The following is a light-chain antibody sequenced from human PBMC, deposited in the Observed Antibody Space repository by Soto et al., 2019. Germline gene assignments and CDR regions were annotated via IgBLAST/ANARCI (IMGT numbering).Light chain of an antibody. CDR2: DAS. CDR1: QSVSSY. V-gene: IGKV3-11*01. J-gene: IGKJ4*01. CDR3: QQRSNWPLT. Sequence: EIVWTQSPATLSLSPGERATLSCRASQSVSSYLAWYQQKPGQAPRLLIYDASNRATGIPARFSGSGSGTDFTRTISSLEPEDFAVYYCQQRSNWPLTFGGGTKVEIK.